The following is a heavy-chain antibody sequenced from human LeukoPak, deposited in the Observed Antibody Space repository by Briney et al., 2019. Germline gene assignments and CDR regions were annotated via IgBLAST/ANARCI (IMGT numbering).Heavy chain of an antibody. J-gene: IGHJ2*01. CDR2: IYYSGST. Sequence: PSETLSLTCTVSGGSISSYYWSWIRQPPGKGLEWIGYIYYSGSTNYNPSLKSRGTISVDTSKNQFSLKLSSVTAADTAVYYCARDLDFWSGYWGYFDLWGRGTLVTVSS. D-gene: IGHD3-3*01. V-gene: IGHV4-59*01. CDR1: GGSISSYY. CDR3: ARDLDFWSGYWGYFDL.